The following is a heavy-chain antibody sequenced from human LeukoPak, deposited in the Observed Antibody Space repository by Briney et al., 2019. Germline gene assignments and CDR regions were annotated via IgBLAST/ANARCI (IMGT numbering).Heavy chain of an antibody. J-gene: IGHJ4*02. D-gene: IGHD5-12*01. Sequence: GESLKISCQASGYTFTNHWIGWVRLMPGIGLEWMGIIYPSDSDRRYSPSFQGQVTISTDKSISAAYLEWNSLEASDTAIYYCVRSQDSGYSPFDYWGQGTLVSVSS. CDR2: IYPSDSDR. CDR1: GYTFTNHW. CDR3: VRSQDSGYSPFDY. V-gene: IGHV5-51*01.